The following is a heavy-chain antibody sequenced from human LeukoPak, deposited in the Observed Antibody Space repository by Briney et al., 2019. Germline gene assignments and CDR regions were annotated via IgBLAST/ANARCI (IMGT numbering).Heavy chain of an antibody. D-gene: IGHD5-12*01. V-gene: IGHV4-39*01. J-gene: IGHJ4*02. Sequence: SETLSLTCTASGGSISSSSYYWGWIRQPPGKGLEWIGSIYYSGNTYYNPSLKSRVTISVDTSKNQFSLKLSSVTAADTAVYYCARQVRPPGYSGYGLFDYWGQGTLVTVSS. CDR2: IYYSGNT. CDR1: GGSISSSSYY. CDR3: ARQVRPPGYSGYGLFDY.